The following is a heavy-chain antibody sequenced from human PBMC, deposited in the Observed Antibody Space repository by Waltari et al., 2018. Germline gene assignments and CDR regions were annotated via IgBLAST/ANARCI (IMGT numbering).Heavy chain of an antibody. CDR3: ARQTYNWFDP. V-gene: IGHV4-4*07. Sequence: QVQLQESGPGLVKPSETLSLTCTVSGASISSYYYNWIRQSAGKGLEWIGRIQAGGTTTYSPSLRSRFTMSVDASKKLVSLKLSSVTAADTAVYSCARQTYNWFDPWGQGTLVTVSA. CDR2: IQAGGTT. CDR1: GASISSYY. J-gene: IGHJ5*02.